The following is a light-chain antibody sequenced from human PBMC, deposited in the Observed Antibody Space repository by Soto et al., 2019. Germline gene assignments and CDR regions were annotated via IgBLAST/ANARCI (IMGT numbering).Light chain of an antibody. CDR2: DAS. V-gene: IGKV1-5*01. CDR3: QQYDTYPLT. Sequence: DVQMTQSPSSLSASVGDRVTITCRASQSINNWLAWYQQTPGKVPKFLTYDASTLETGVPSRFSGSASGTEFTLTISGLQPEDVASYYCQQYDTYPLTFGGGTKVDIK. J-gene: IGKJ4*01. CDR1: QSINNW.